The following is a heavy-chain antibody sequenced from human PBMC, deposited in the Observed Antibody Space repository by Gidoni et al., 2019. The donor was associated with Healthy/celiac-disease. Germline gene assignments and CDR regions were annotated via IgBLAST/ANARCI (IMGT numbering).Heavy chain of an antibody. Sequence: LVQSGAEVKKPGESLKISCKGSGYSVTSYWIGGVRQMPGKGLEWMGIIYPGDSDTRYSPSFQGQVTISADKSISTAYLQWSSLKASDTAMYYCARRGIAVAGSGTVADYWGQGTLVTVSS. CDR1: GYSVTSYW. J-gene: IGHJ4*02. V-gene: IGHV5-51*03. D-gene: IGHD6-19*01. CDR2: IYPGDSDT. CDR3: ARRGIAVAGSGTVADY.